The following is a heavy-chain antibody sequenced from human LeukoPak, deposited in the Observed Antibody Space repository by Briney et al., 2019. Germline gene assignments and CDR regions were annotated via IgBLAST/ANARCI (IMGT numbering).Heavy chain of an antibody. CDR1: GGSFSGYY. J-gene: IGHJ2*01. CDR2: INHSGST. Sequence: SETLSLTCAVYGGSFSGYYWSWIRQPPGNGLEWIGEINHSGSTNYNPSLKSRVTISVDTSKNQSSLKLSSVTSADTAVYYCARGSLRITMIVVVNRDWYFDLWGRGTLVTVSS. D-gene: IGHD3-22*01. V-gene: IGHV4-34*01. CDR3: ARGSLRITMIVVVNRDWYFDL.